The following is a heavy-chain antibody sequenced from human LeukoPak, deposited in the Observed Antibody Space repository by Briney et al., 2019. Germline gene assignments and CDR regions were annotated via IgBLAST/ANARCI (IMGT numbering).Heavy chain of an antibody. D-gene: IGHD3-22*01. J-gene: IGHJ4*02. CDR2: LSYDGSNE. CDR1: GFTFSSFV. V-gene: IGHV3-30-3*01. Sequence: GRSLRLSCAASGFTFSSFVMHWVRQAPGKGLEWVAVLSYDGSNEYYADSVKGRFTISRDNSKDTLYVQMNSLRAEDTAVYYCAKDSMIVVAYFDYWGQGTLVTVSS. CDR3: AKDSMIVVAYFDY.